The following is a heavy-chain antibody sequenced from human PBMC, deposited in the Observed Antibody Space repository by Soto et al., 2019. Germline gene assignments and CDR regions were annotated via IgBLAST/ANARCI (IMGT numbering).Heavy chain of an antibody. J-gene: IGHJ6*03. D-gene: IGHD3-10*01. CDR1: GDSFNDYY. CDR2: INDSGNI. CDR3: ARGLILWFGELSRRGGYYYYMDV. Sequence: QVQLVQSGAEVRKPGASVTVSCRSSGDSFNDYYIHWVRQTPGKGLEWIGEINDSGNINYNPSLKSRVTILVDTAKKQISLKLSSVTAADTAVYYCARGLILWFGELSRRGGYYYYMDVWGKGTSVTVSS. V-gene: IGHV4-34*01.